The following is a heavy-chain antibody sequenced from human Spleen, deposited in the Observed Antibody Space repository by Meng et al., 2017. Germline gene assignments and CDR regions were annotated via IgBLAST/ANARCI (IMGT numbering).Heavy chain of an antibody. J-gene: IGHJ4*02. CDR1: GGSISSSSYY. CDR3: ARYHLTFDY. Sequence: ESLKISCTVSGGSISSSSYYWGWIRQPPGKGLEWIGSIYYSGSTSYNPSLKSRVTISVDTSKNQFSLKVRSVTAADTAVYYCARYHLTFDYWGQGTLVTVSS. V-gene: IGHV4-39*07. D-gene: IGHD2-21*02. CDR2: IYYSGST.